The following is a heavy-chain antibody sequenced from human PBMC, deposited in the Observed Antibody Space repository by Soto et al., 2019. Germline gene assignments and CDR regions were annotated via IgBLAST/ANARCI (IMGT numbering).Heavy chain of an antibody. CDR1: GGSISSSSYY. D-gene: IGHD4-17*01. Sequence: SETLSLTCTVSGGSISSSSYYWGWIRQPPGKGLEWIGSIYYSGSTYYNPSLKSRVTISVDTSKNQFSLKLSSVTAADTAVYYCARGDYGDYVNVYYYYGMDVWGQGTTVTVSS. CDR2: IYYSGST. J-gene: IGHJ6*02. V-gene: IGHV4-39*07. CDR3: ARGDYGDYVNVYYYYGMDV.